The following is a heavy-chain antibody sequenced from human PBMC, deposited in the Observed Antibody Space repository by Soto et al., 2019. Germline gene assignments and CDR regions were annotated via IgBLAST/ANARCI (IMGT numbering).Heavy chain of an antibody. V-gene: IGHV1-69*06. CDR1: GGTFSSYA. Sequence: QVQLVQSGAEVKKPGSSVKVSCKASGGTFSSYAISWVRQAPGQGLEWMGGIIPIFGTANYAQKFQGRVTITADKSTSTAYMELRSLRSEDTAVYYCARGPKRYCSSTSCYTASYYYYGMDVWGQGTTVTVSS. D-gene: IGHD2-2*02. CDR3: ARGPKRYCSSTSCYTASYYYYGMDV. CDR2: IIPIFGTA. J-gene: IGHJ6*02.